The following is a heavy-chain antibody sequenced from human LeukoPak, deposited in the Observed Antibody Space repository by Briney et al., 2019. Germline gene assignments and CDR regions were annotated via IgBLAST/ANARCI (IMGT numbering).Heavy chain of an antibody. CDR3: ARVMTYGNPGSYRREGNHDAFDI. CDR1: GYTFTRYL. CDR2: INPNSGGT. Sequence: GASVKVSCKASGYTFTRYLIHWVRQAPGQGLEWMGWINPNSGGTNYAQKFQGRVTMTRDTSISTAYMELSRLRSDDTAVYYCARVMTYGNPGSYRREGNHDAFDIWGQGIMVTVSS. J-gene: IGHJ3*02. D-gene: IGHD3-16*02. V-gene: IGHV1-2*02.